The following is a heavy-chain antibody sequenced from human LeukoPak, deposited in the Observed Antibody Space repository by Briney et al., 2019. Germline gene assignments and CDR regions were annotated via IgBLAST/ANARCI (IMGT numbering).Heavy chain of an antibody. CDR3: ARLKGSTSARPDAFDI. CDR1: GFTFSRYS. D-gene: IGHD2-2*01. Sequence: GGSLRLSCAASGFTFSRYSVNWVRQAPGKGLEWVSSISSSSSYIYYADSVKGRFTISRDNAKNSLYLQMNSLRAEDTAVYYCARLKGSTSARPDAFDIWGQGTMVTVSS. V-gene: IGHV3-21*01. CDR2: ISSSSSYI. J-gene: IGHJ3*02.